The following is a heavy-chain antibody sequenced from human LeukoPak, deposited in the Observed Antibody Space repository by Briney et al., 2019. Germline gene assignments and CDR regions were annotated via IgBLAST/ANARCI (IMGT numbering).Heavy chain of an antibody. CDR1: GFTSSTYW. J-gene: IGHJ4*02. Sequence: GSLRLSCAASGFTSSTYWMHWVRQAPGKGLEWVANIKQDGSEKYYVDSVKGRFTISRDNAKNSLYLQMNSLRAEDTAVYYCARALGAAGSYWGQGALVTVSS. CDR3: ARALGAAGSY. V-gene: IGHV3-7*01. D-gene: IGHD6-13*01. CDR2: IKQDGSEK.